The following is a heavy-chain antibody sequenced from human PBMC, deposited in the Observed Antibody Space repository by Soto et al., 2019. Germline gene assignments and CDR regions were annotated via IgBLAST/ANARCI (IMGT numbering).Heavy chain of an antibody. Sequence: QVQLQESGPGLVKPSQTLSLTCTVSGGSISSGGYYWSWIRQHPGKGLEWIGYIYYSGSTYYNPSLQSRVTISVDTSKNQVSLKLSSVTAADTAVYYCARDLRFRGFYGMDVWGQGTTVTVSS. CDR2: IYYSGST. V-gene: IGHV4-31*03. CDR1: GGSISSGGYY. CDR3: ARDLRFRGFYGMDV. D-gene: IGHD3-10*01. J-gene: IGHJ6*02.